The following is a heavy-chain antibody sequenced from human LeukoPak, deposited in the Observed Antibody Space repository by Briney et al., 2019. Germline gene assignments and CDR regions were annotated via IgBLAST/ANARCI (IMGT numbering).Heavy chain of an antibody. CDR1: GFTFSSYA. D-gene: IGHD1-20*01. V-gene: IGHV3-30-3*01. J-gene: IGHJ4*02. CDR3: ARDGPYNWNGHMGLFDY. CDR2: ISYDGSNK. Sequence: ETGGSLRLSCAASGFTFSSYAMHWVRQAPGKGLEWVAVISYDGSNKYYADSVKGRFTISRDNSKNTLYLQMNCLRAEDTAVYYCARDGPYNWNGHMGLFDYWGQGTLVTVSS.